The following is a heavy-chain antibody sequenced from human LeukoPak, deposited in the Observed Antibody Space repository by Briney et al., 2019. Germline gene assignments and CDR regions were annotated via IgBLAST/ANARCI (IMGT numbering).Heavy chain of an antibody. CDR1: GFTFSSYA. CDR2: VSSSGAYI. J-gene: IGHJ1*01. CDR3: AKDSYDDSI. D-gene: IGHD5-18*01. Sequence: SLRLSCAASGFTFSSYAMNWIRQAPGKGLEWVASVSSSGAYIYYADSVKGRFTISRDNSKNTLYLQINSLRAGDTAVYYCAKDSYDDSIWGQGTLVTVSS. V-gene: IGHV3-23*01.